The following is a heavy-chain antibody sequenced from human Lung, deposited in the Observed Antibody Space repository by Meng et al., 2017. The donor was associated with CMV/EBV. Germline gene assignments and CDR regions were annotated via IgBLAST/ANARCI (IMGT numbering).Heavy chain of an antibody. CDR2: IRYDGSNK. D-gene: IGHD6-13*01. Sequence: GESXKISXAASGLTFSSYGMHWVRQAPGKGLEWVAFIRYDGSNKYYADSVKGRFTISRDNSKNTLYLQMNSLRAEDTAVYYCAKGKTAIAADGPLDYWGQGXLVTVSS. CDR3: AKGKTAIAADGPLDY. V-gene: IGHV3-30*02. J-gene: IGHJ4*02. CDR1: GLTFSSYG.